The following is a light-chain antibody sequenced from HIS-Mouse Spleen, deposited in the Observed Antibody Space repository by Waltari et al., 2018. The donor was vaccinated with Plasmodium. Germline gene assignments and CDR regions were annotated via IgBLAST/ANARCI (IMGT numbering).Light chain of an antibody. V-gene: IGLV2-11*01. J-gene: IGLJ1*01. Sequence: QSALTQPRSVSGSPGQSVTISCTGTSSDVGGSNSVSWYHQHPGKAPKLMIYDVSKRPSGVPDRFSGSKSGNTASLTISGLQAEDEADYYCCSYTGSYTYVFGTGTKVTVL. CDR2: DVS. CDR3: CSYTGSYTYV. CDR1: SSDVGGSNS.